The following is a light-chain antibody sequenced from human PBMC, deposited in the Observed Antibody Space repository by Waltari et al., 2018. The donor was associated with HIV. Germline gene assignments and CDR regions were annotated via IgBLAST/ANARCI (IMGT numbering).Light chain of an antibody. J-gene: IGLJ2*01. Sequence: QSVLTQPPSASGTPGQRVAISCSGSSSNIGRHTITCSQPLSGAATKLAINSNNHRPSGVPDRFSGSKSGTSGSLAISALQSEDEADYNCAAWHDNRNAVVFGGGTKLTVL. V-gene: IGLV1-44*01. CDR1: SSNIGRHT. CDR3: AAWHDNRNAVV. CDR2: SNN.